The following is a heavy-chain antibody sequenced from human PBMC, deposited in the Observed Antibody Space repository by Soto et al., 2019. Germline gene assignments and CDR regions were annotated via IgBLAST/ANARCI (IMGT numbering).Heavy chain of an antibody. Sequence: GASVKVSCKASGYTLTGYYMHWVRQAPGQGLEWMGWINPNSGGTNHAQKFQGRVTMTRDTSISTAYMELSRLRSDDTAVYYCARARIVVVVAATHIGYYYYGMDVWGQGTTVTVSS. D-gene: IGHD2-15*01. V-gene: IGHV1-2*02. CDR3: ARARIVVVVAATHIGYYYYGMDV. J-gene: IGHJ6*02. CDR1: GYTLTGYY. CDR2: INPNSGGT.